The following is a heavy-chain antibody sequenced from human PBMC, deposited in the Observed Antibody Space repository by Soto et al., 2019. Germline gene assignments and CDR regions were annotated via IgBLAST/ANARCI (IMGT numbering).Heavy chain of an antibody. V-gene: IGHV1-69*01. CDR3: ARSQGSSTSLEIYDYYYYGMDV. D-gene: IGHD2-2*01. Sequence: QVQLVQSGAEVKKPGSSVKVSCKASGGTFSSYCISWVRQAPGQGLEWMGGIIPISGTANYAQKFQGRVTITADESTSTAYMELSSLRSEDTAVYYCARSQGSSTSLEIYDYYYYGMDVWGQGTTVTVSS. CDR1: GGTFSSYC. J-gene: IGHJ6*02. CDR2: IIPISGTA.